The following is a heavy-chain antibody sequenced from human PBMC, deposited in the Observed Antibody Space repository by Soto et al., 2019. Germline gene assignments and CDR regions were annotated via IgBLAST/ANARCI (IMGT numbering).Heavy chain of an antibody. Sequence: SVKGSCKASGGTFSSYAISWVRQAPGQGLEWMGGIIPIFGTANYAQKFQGRVTITADESTSTAYMELSSLRSEDTAVYYCARDRPMVRGVTLYGTDVWGQGTTVTVSS. D-gene: IGHD3-10*01. CDR1: GGTFSSYA. CDR2: IIPIFGTA. CDR3: ARDRPMVRGVTLYGTDV. J-gene: IGHJ6*02. V-gene: IGHV1-69*01.